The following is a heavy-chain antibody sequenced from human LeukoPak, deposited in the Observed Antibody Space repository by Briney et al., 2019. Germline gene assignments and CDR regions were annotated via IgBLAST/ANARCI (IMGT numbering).Heavy chain of an antibody. V-gene: IGHV3-21*01. CDR3: ARVGSGGTREDTFDI. CDR2: IGSSGSHI. D-gene: IGHD1-26*01. J-gene: IGHJ3*02. CDR1: GFTFSSYS. Sequence: GGSLRLSCAASGFTFSSYSMNWVRQTPGKGLDWVSSIGSSGSHIYYADSVKGRFTISRDNAKNSLYLQMNSLRAEDTAVYYCARVGSGGTREDTFDIWGQGTMVTVSP.